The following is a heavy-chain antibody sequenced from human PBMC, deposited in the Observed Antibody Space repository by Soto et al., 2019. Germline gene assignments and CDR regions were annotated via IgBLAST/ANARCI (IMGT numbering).Heavy chain of an antibody. D-gene: IGHD3-10*01. J-gene: IGHJ5*02. V-gene: IGHV4-34*01. Sequence: SEPLSLTSAVYGGSFSVYYWSWIRQPPGKGLEWIGEINHSGSTNYNPSLKSRVTISVDTSKNQFSLKLSSVTAADTAVYYCARDRRLITMVRGVSLWFDPWGQGTLVTVSS. CDR1: GGSFSVYY. CDR2: INHSGST. CDR3: ARDRRLITMVRGVSLWFDP.